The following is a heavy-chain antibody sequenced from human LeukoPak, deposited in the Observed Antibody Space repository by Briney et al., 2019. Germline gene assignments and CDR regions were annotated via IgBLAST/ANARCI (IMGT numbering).Heavy chain of an antibody. CDR3: ATRKNIAAAGTIAFDI. J-gene: IGHJ3*02. D-gene: IGHD6-13*01. CDR1: GGSISSSSYY. Sequence: TSETLSLTCTVSGGSISSSSYYWGWIRQPPGKGLEWIGSIYYSGSTYYNPSLKSRVTISVDTSKSQFSLKLSSVTAADTAVYYCATRKNIAAAGTIAFDIWGQGTMVTVSS. CDR2: IYYSGST. V-gene: IGHV4-39*01.